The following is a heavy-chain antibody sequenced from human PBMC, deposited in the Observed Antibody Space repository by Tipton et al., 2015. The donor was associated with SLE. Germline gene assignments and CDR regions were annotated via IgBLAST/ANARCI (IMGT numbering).Heavy chain of an antibody. J-gene: IGHJ4*02. V-gene: IGHV1-2*02. Sequence: QSGAEVKKPGASVKVSCKASGYTFTGYYMHWERQAPGQGLEWMGWINPNSGGTNYAQKFQGRVTMTRDTSISTAYMELSRLRSDDTAVYYCARDLWTGDDPTNLKYYFVYWVQGALFTVSS. D-gene: IGHD3/OR15-3a*01. CDR3: ARDLWTGDDPTNLKYYFVY. CDR1: GYTFTGYY. CDR2: INPNSGGT.